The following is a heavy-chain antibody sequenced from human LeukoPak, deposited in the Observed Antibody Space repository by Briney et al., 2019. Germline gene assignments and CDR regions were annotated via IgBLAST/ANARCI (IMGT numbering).Heavy chain of an antibody. J-gene: IGHJ4*02. D-gene: IGHD2-21*02. CDR1: GLTFSSYW. V-gene: IGHV3-7*01. CDR2: IKQDGSEK. CDR3: ARIEGDFIFDY. Sequence: GGSLRLSCAASGLTFSSYWMSWVRQAPGKGLEGVANIKQDGSEKYYVDSVKGRFTISRDNAKNSLYLQMHSLRAEDTAVYYCARIEGDFIFDYWGQGTLVTVSS.